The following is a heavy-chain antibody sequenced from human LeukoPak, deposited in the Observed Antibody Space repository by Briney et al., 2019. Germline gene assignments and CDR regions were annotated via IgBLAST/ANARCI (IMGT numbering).Heavy chain of an antibody. CDR1: GRTFSSYY. V-gene: IGHV4-34*08. CDR2: INHSGST. Sequence: SETLSLTCAAYGRTFSSYYWRWIRQAPGKGLEWVADINHSGSTNYYAALKKRVIISVDTSKSQFSLKLSSVTAADTAVYYCPMRADAFDIWGQGTMVTVSS. J-gene: IGHJ3*02. CDR3: PMRADAFDI.